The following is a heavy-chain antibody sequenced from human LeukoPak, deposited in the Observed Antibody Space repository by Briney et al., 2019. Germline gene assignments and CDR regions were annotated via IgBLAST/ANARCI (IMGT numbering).Heavy chain of an antibody. Sequence: SETLSLTCTVSGGSISTCDYYWGWIRQPPGKGLEWIGSIYYSGTYYNPSLKSRVTIFVDTSKNQFSLTLSSVTAADTAVYYCAKSSSSSSGFFWGQGTLVTVSS. CDR2: IYYSGT. V-gene: IGHV4-39*01. CDR1: GGSISTCDYY. D-gene: IGHD6-6*01. J-gene: IGHJ4*02. CDR3: AKSSSSSSGFF.